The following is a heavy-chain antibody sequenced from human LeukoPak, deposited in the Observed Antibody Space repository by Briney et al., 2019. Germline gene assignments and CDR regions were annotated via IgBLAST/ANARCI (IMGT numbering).Heavy chain of an antibody. CDR2: ISYDGSNK. D-gene: IGHD3-22*01. J-gene: IGHJ5*02. Sequence: SGRSLRLSCAASGFTFSSYAMHWVRQAPGKGLEWVAVISYDGSNKYCADSVKGRFTISRDNSKNTLYLQMNSLRAEDTAVYYCARETIVVVINNWVDPWGQGTLVTVSS. CDR1: GFTFSSYA. V-gene: IGHV3-30-3*01. CDR3: ARETIVVVINNWVDP.